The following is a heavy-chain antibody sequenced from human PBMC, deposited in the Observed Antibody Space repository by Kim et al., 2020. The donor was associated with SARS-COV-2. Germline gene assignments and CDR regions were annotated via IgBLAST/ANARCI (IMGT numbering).Heavy chain of an antibody. CDR2: IYYSGST. V-gene: IGHV4-61*01. CDR3: ARGSSSWYGNDY. D-gene: IGHD6-13*01. J-gene: IGHJ4*02. Sequence: SETLSLTCTVSGGSVSSGSYYWSWIRQPPGKGLEWIGYIYYSGSTNYNPSLKRRVTISVDTSKNQFSLKLSSVTAADTAVYYCARGSSSWYGNDYWGQGTLVTVSS. CDR1: GGSVSSGSYY.